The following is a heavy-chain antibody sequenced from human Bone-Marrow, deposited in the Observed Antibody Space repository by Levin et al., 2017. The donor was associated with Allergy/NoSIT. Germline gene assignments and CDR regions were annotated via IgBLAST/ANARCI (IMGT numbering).Heavy chain of an antibody. CDR3: GGMTTVTHFDY. J-gene: IGHJ4*02. CDR1: GGSFSGYY. Sequence: SETLSLTCAVYGGSFSGYYWSWIRQPPGKGLEWIGEINHSGSTNYNPSLKSRVTISVDTSKNQFSLKLSSVTAADTAVYYCGGMTTVTHFDYWGQGTLVTVSS. D-gene: IGHD4-17*01. CDR2: INHSGST. V-gene: IGHV4-34*01.